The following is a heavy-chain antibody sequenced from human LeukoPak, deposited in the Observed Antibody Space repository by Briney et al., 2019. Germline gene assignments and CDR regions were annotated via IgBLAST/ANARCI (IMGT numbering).Heavy chain of an antibody. J-gene: IGHJ6*02. CDR3: GRDYYYGTSAPYNFGIDV. V-gene: IGHV1-18*04. CDR2: ISGYNGNT. CDR1: GYTLTKYG. D-gene: IGHD3-10*01. Sequence: ASVKVSCEASGYTLTKYGISWVRQAPGQGPEWMGWISGYNGNTNYAQKFQGRVTMTTDTSTSTAYMELRDLKSDDTAAYYCGRDYYYGTSAPYNFGIDVWGQGTTVTVSS.